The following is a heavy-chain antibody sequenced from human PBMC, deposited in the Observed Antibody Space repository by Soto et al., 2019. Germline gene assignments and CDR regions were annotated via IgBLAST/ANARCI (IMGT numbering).Heavy chain of an antibody. CDR2: INAGNGNT. CDR3: ARDGSSSWYYFDY. CDR1: GYTFTSYA. V-gene: IGHV1-3*05. J-gene: IGHJ4*02. Sequence: QVQLVQSGAEEKKPGASVKVSCKASGYTFTSYAMHWVRQAPGQRLEWMGWINAGNGNTKYSQKFQGRVTITRDTSASTAYMELSSLRSEDTAVYYCARDGSSSWYYFDYWGQGTLVTVSS. D-gene: IGHD6-13*01.